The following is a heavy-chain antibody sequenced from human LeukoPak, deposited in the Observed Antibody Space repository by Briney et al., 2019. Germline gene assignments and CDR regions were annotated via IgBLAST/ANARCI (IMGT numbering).Heavy chain of an antibody. CDR2: IYYSGNT. V-gene: IGHV4-59*01. CDR1: GGSISTYY. D-gene: IGHD6-6*01. CDR3: ARGGAPRLHFQN. J-gene: IGHJ1*01. Sequence: PSETLSLTCTVSGGSISTYYWNWIRQPPGKGLEWIGYIYYSGNTNYNPSLQSRVTISVDTSKNQFSLNLRSVTAADTAVYYCARGGAPRLHFQNWGQGTLVTVSS.